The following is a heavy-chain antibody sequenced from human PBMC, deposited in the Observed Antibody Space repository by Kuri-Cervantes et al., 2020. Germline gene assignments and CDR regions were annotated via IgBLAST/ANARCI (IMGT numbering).Heavy chain of an antibody. Sequence: SETLSLTCTVSGGSISSDYWSWIRQPAGKGLEWIGRIYFSGSTNYNPSLKSRVTISVDKSKNQFSLKVSSVTAADTAVYYCARVGTFPWSGYYSSWFDPWGAGTLVTVSS. V-gene: IGHV4-4*07. J-gene: IGHJ5*02. CDR2: IYFSGST. CDR3: ARVGTFPWSGYYSSWFDP. CDR1: GGSISSDY. D-gene: IGHD3-3*01.